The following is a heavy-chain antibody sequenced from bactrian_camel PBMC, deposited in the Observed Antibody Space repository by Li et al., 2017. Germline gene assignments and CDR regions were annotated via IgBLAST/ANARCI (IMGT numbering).Heavy chain of an antibody. Sequence: DVQLVESGGGLVQPGGSLRLSCAAPGSMNSRNCMGWFRQGPGKEREGVATIYFRDGRPDYTQYADSVKGRFTISRDNWKNTVDLQMNSLRPEDTAVYYCVRDTYGGWSFGGWGQGTQVTVS. CDR3: VRDTYGGWSFGG. CDR1: GSMNSRNC. J-gene: IGHJ4*01. CDR2: IYFRDGRPDYT. V-gene: IGHV3S31*01. D-gene: IGHD1*01.